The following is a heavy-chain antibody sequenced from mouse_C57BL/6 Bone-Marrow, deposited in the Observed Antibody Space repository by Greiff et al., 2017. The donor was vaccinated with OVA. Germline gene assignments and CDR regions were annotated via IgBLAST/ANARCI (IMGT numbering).Heavy chain of an antibody. V-gene: IGHV1-80*01. Sequence: QVQLQQSGAELVKPGASVKISCKASGYAFSSYWMNWVKQRPGKGLGWIGQIYPGDGDTNYNGKFKGKATLTADKSSSTAYMQLSSLTSEDSAVYFCARRIPIGYYAMDYWGQGTSVTVSS. CDR3: ARRIPIGYYAMDY. D-gene: IGHD2-14*01. CDR1: GYAFSSYW. J-gene: IGHJ4*01. CDR2: IYPGDGDT.